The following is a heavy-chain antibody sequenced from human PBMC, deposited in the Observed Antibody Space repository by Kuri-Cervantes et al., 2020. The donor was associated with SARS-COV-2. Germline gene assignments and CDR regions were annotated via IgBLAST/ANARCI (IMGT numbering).Heavy chain of an antibody. CDR2: ISYDGSNK. CDR3: TRHDFWSAYYFDY. CDR1: GFTFSSYA. D-gene: IGHD3-3*01. J-gene: IGHJ4*02. Sequence: GESLKISCAASGFTFSSYAMHWVRQAPGKGLEWVAVISYDGSNKYYADSVKGRFTISRDNAKNSLYLQMNSLRAEDTAVYYCTRHDFWSAYYFDYWGQGTLVTVSS. V-gene: IGHV3-30-3*01.